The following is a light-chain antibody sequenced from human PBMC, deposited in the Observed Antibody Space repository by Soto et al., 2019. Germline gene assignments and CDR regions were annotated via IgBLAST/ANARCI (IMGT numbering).Light chain of an antibody. CDR3: GTWDDSLNGFV. V-gene: IGLV1-44*01. CDR2: RSN. CDR1: SSNIGENT. J-gene: IGLJ1*01. Sequence: QSVLTQPPSMSGAPGQRVTISCTGGSSNIGENTVNWYQQLPGTAPKVLIYRSNERPSGVPDRFSGSKSGTSASLAISGLQAEDGADYYCGTWDDSLNGFVFGTGTKVTVL.